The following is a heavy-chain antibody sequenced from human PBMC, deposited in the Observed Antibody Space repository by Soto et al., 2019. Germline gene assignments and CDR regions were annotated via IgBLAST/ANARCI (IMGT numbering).Heavy chain of an antibody. CDR2: TYYRSKWYN. J-gene: IGHJ4*02. CDR3: AKEGEHSSGWANFDY. Sequence: PSQTLSLTCAISGDSVSSSSVTWNWIRQSPSRGLEWLGRTYYRSKWYNDYAESVKSRITINPDTSKNQFSLQMNSLRAEDTAVYYCAKEGEHSSGWANFDYWGQGTLVTVSS. V-gene: IGHV6-1*01. CDR1: GDSVSSSSVT. D-gene: IGHD6-19*01.